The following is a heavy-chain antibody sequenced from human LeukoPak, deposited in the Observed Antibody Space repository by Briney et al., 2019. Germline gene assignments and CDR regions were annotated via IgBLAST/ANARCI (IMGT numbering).Heavy chain of an antibody. CDR1: GFTFSSYS. V-gene: IGHV3-48*02. Sequence: GGSLRLSCAASGFTFSSYSMNWVRQAPGKGLEWVAYIKSSGTIIYYADSVKGRFTISRDNAKNLLYLEMNSLRDEDTAVYYCARMGVVVRAVAGLDGIDYWGQGTLVTVSS. CDR2: IKSSGTII. D-gene: IGHD3-10*01. J-gene: IGHJ4*02. CDR3: ARMGVVVRAVAGLDGIDY.